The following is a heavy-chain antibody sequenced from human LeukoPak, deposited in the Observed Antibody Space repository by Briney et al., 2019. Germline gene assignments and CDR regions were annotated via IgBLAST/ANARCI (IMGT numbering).Heavy chain of an antibody. V-gene: IGHV4-39*07. CDR2: IYYSGST. CDR1: GGSISSSSYY. D-gene: IGHD3-22*01. J-gene: IGHJ3*02. Sequence: SETLSLTCTVSGGSISSSSYYWGWIRQPPGKGLEWIGSIYYSGSTYYNPSLKSRVTISVDTSKNQFSLKLSSVTAADTAMYYCARRGVYSSGYSDAFDIWGQGTMVTVSS. CDR3: ARRGVYSSGYSDAFDI.